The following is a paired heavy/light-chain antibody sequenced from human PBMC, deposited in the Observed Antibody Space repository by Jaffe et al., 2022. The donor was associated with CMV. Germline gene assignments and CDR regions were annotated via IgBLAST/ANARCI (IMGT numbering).Light chain of an antibody. CDR3: QHYSNWPPVYT. CDR1: QIVSG. CDR2: GAP. Sequence: EIVMTQSPATLSVSPGESATLSCRASQIVSGLVWYHQIPGQPPRVLTSGAPSRATGIPDRFSGSGSGTEFNFTISSLQSEDLGIYYCQHYSNWPPVYTFGQGTKLEIK. J-gene: IGKJ2*01. V-gene: IGKV3-15*01.
Heavy chain of an antibody. Sequence: QVQLVQSGAEVKKPGASVRVSCKASGYTFVNNYMHWVRQAPGQGLEWMGIINPNDGGTTRYAQKFQGRVTLISDTSTSTVYMEVNSLRSDDTAVYFCARDGSSSGLAAFDIWGQGTLVTVSS. CDR3: ARDGSSSGLAAFDI. CDR2: INPNDGGTT. CDR1: GYTFVNNY. D-gene: IGHD6-6*01. J-gene: IGHJ3*02. V-gene: IGHV1-46*01.